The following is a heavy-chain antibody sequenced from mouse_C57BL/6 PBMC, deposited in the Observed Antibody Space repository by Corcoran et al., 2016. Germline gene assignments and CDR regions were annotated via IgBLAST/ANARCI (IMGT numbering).Heavy chain of an antibody. CDR3: TRGGFITTVVASVDY. J-gene: IGHJ2*01. V-gene: IGHV1-15*01. Sequence: QVQLQQSGAELVRPGASVTLSCKASGYTFTDYEMHWVKQTPVHGLEWIGAIEPETGGTAYNQKFKGKAILTADKSSSTAYMELRSLTSEDSAVYYCTRGGFITTVVASVDYWGQGTTLTFSS. CDR1: GYTFTDYE. D-gene: IGHD1-1*01. CDR2: IEPETGGT.